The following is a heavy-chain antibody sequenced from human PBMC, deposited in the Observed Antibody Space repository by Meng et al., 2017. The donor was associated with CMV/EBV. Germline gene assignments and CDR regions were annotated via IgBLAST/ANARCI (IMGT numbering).Heavy chain of an antibody. Sequence: LQLVESGGGLIQPGGSLRLSCATSGFTVSNNYMRWFRQAPGKGLEWVSLIYSEGTTDYADSVKGRFTISRDNSKNTLYLQMNSLRAEDTAVYYCARDGNYHGVWGQGTLVTVSS. V-gene: IGHV3-53*01. CDR2: IYSEGTT. D-gene: IGHD1-7*01. CDR1: GFTVSNNY. J-gene: IGHJ4*02. CDR3: ARDGNYHGV.